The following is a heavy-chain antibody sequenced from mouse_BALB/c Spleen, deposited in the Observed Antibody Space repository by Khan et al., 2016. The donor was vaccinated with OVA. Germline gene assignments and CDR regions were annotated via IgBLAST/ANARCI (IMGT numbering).Heavy chain of an antibody. V-gene: IGHV5-6-3*01. Sequence: EVELVESGGGLVQPGGSLKLSCAASGFTFSSYGMSWVRQTLDKRLVLVATIISNGGSTYYPDSVKGRFTISRDNAKNTLYLQMSRLKAEDTAMYYCARMARTINWGQGTTLTVSS. CDR2: IISNGGST. CDR1: GFTFSSYG. CDR3: ARMARTIN. J-gene: IGHJ2*01.